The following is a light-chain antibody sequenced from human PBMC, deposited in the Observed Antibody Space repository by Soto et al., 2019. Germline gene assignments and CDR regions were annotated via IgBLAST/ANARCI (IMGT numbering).Light chain of an antibody. V-gene: IGKV3-15*01. CDR1: QSVTXK. CDR3: QQYNKGTIT. J-gene: IGKJ5*01. Sequence: TVIPQCPSTLSVSPGEGASLSWRARQSVTXKLAWHQQKPGRAPRLLIYGASTRATGCPARLSGGGSGTEFTLTISSRHSDYSDCYYCQQYNKGTITFGQGTRLEIK. CDR2: GAS.